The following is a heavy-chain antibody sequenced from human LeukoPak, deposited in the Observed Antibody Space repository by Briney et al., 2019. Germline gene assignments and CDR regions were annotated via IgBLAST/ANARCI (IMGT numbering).Heavy chain of an antibody. Sequence: PSGTLSLTCTVSGASINNNFWTWIRQPPGKGLEWIGYIYYSGSTNYNPSLKSRVTISVDTSKNQFSLKLSSVTAADTAVYYCARAQGGSGSYGEPLYFYYYGMDVWGQGTTVTVSS. J-gene: IGHJ6*02. CDR3: ARAQGGSGSYGEPLYFYYYGMDV. D-gene: IGHD3-10*01. V-gene: IGHV4-59*01. CDR2: IYYSGST. CDR1: GASINNNF.